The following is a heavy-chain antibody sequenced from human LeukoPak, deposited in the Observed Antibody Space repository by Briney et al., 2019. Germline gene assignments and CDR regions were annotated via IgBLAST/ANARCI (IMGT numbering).Heavy chain of an antibody. V-gene: IGHV1-2*02. CDR2: INPNSGGT. D-gene: IGHD6-19*01. CDR1: GYTFTGYY. Sequence: ASVNYCCKASGYTFTGYYIHWVRQAPGQGLEWMGWINPNSGGTNYAQKFQGRVTMTRDTSISTAHMELSRLRSDDTAVYYCAMAGTLYYKYMDVWGKGSKVTVSS. J-gene: IGHJ6*03. CDR3: AMAGTLYYKYMDV.